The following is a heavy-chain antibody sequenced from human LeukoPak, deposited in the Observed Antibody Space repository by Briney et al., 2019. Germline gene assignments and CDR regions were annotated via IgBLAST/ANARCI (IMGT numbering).Heavy chain of an antibody. Sequence: AASVKVSCKASGGTFSSYAISWVRQAPGQGLEWMGGIIPIFGTANYAQKFQGRVTITADESTSTAYMELSSLRSEDTAVYYCARGPYGSSYYYYYMDVWGKGTTVTISS. CDR3: ARGPYGSSYYYYYMDV. CDR1: GGTFSSYA. CDR2: IIPIFGTA. D-gene: IGHD3-10*01. V-gene: IGHV1-69*13. J-gene: IGHJ6*03.